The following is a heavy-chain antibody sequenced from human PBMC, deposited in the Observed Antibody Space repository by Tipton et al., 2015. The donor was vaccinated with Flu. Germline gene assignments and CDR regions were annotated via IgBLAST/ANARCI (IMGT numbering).Heavy chain of an antibody. Sequence: TLSLTCFISGGSIINNYWTWIRQPPGREPEWIGYIYFSGNTNYNPSLKSRITISVDTSKNQFSLKLSSVTAADTAVYYCARRDYSNYVSDPKNCFDPWGQGILVTVSS. CDR3: ARRDYSNYVSDPKNCFDP. CDR2: IYFSGNT. V-gene: IGHV4-59*08. D-gene: IGHD4-11*01. J-gene: IGHJ5*02. CDR1: GGSIINNY.